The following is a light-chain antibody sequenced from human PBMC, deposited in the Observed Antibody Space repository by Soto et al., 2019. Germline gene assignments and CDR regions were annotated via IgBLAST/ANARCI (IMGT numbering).Light chain of an antibody. CDR2: GAS. V-gene: IGKV3-20*01. Sequence: EIVLTQSPGTLSLSPGERATLFCRASQSFTTSQLAWYQQSPGQAPRVLIFGASRRATGIPGRFSGSGSGTDFTLTISRLEPEESAVYYYQQYANSPRPFGQGTTVESK. J-gene: IGKJ1*01. CDR3: QQYANSPRP. CDR1: QSFTTSQ.